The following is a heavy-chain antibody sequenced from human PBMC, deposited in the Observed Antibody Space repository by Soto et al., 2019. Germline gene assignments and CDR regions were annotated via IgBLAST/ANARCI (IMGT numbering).Heavy chain of an antibody. CDR3: ARMGVGVTSLLILVYGMDV. CDR2: IYPGDSDT. CDR1: GYSFTSYW. J-gene: IGHJ6*02. D-gene: IGHD1-26*01. V-gene: IGHV5-51*01. Sequence: GESLKISCKGSGYSFTSYWIGWVRQMPGKGLEWMGIIYPGDSDTRYSPSFQGQVTISADKSISTAYLQWSSLKASETAMYYCARMGVGVTSLLILVYGMDVWGQGTTVTVSS.